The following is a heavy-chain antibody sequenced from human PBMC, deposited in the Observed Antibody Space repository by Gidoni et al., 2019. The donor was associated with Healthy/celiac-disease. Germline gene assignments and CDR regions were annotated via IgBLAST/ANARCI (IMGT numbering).Heavy chain of an antibody. V-gene: IGHV4-34*01. CDR2: INHSGST. Sequence: QVQLQQWGAGLLKPSETLSLTCAVYGGSFSGYYWRWIRQPPGKGLEWIVEINHSGSTNYNPSLKSRVTRSVDTYKNQFYLKLSSVNAADTDVYYCARGWYDSSGYIDYWGQGTLVTVSS. CDR3: ARGWYDSSGYIDY. J-gene: IGHJ4*02. CDR1: GGSFSGYY. D-gene: IGHD3-22*01.